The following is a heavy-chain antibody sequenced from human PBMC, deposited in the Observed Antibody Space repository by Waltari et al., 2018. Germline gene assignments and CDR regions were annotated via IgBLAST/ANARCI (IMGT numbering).Heavy chain of an antibody. D-gene: IGHD3-22*01. J-gene: IGHJ4*02. Sequence: QVQLVESGGGLVKPGGSLRLSCTASGLTFNDYYMNWIRQAPGKGLWWISYMSESGNTLYHADAVKGRFTISRDNAKNSLFLQMNSLRAEDTGVYYCASNYYDSSGYMDHWGQGTLVTVSS. CDR3: ASNYYDSSGYMDH. CDR1: GLTFNDYY. CDR2: MSESGNTL. V-gene: IGHV3-11*04.